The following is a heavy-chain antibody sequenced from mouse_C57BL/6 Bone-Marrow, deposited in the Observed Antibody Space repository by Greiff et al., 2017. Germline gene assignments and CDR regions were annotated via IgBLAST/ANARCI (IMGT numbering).Heavy chain of an antibody. CDR2: IDPSDSYT. CDR3: ARDGASWFAY. V-gene: IGHV1-50*01. Sequence: VQLVESGAELVKPGASVKLSCKASGYTFTSYWMQWVKQRPGQGLEWIGEIDPSDSYTNYNQKFKGKATLTVDTSSSTAYMQLSSLPSEDSAVYYCARDGASWFAYWGQGTLVTVSA. J-gene: IGHJ3*01. CDR1: GYTFTSYW.